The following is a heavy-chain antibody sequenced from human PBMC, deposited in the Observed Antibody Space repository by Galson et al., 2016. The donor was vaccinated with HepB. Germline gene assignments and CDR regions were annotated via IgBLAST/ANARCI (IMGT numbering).Heavy chain of an antibody. CDR2: SHYSGST. J-gene: IGHJ6*02. CDR1: GDSIISSSYY. Sequence: SETLSLTCTVSGDSIISSSYYWGWIRQPPGKGLEWIGNSHYSGSTYYNPSLKSRVTISIDTSKNQFSLKLSSVTAADTAVYYCARTSKKDIKSGHYVMDVWGQGTTVTVSS. V-gene: IGHV4-39*07. CDR3: ARTSKKDIKSGHYVMDV.